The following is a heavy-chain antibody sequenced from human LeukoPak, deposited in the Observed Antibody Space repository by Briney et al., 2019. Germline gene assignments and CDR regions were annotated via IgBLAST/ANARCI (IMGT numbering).Heavy chain of an antibody. V-gene: IGHV3-23*01. CDR2: ISGSGGST. CDR1: GFTFSSYG. CDR3: ARGYSGSYYGY. D-gene: IGHD1-26*01. Sequence: GGTLRLSCAASGFTFSSYGMIWAPQAPGKGLEGVSAISGSGGSTYYADSVTGRFTISRDNAKNSLYLQMNSLRAEDTAVYYCARGYSGSYYGYWGQGTLVTVSS. J-gene: IGHJ4*02.